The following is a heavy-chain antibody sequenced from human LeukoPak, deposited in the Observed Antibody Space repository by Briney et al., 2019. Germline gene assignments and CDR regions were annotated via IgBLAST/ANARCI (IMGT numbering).Heavy chain of an antibody. CDR3: ARDGDSSSWAPGFDY. J-gene: IGHJ4*02. V-gene: IGHV1-46*01. CDR1: GYTFTSYY. Sequence: ASVKVSCKASGYTFTSYYMHWVRQAPGQGLEWMGIINPSGGSTSYAQKFQGRVTMTRDMSTNTVYMELSSLRSEDTAVYYCARDGDSSSWAPGFDYWGQGTLVTVSS. D-gene: IGHD6-13*01. CDR2: INPSGGST.